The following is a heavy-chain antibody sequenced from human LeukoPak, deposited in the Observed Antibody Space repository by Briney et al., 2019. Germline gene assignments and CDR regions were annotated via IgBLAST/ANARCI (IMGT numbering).Heavy chain of an antibody. CDR2: ISSSSSYI. V-gene: IGHV3-21*01. D-gene: IGHD4-17*01. CDR3: ARDKNSEITTVDY. CDR1: GFTFSSYN. Sequence: GGSLRLSCAASGFTFSSYNMNWVRQAPGKGLGWFSSISSSSSYIYYADSVKGRFTISRDNAKNSLYLQMNSLRAEDTAVYYCARDKNSEITTVDYWGQGTLVTVSS. J-gene: IGHJ4*02.